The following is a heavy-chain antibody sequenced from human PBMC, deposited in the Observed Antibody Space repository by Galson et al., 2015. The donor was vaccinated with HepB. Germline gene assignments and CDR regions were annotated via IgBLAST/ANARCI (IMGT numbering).Heavy chain of an antibody. CDR3: AIPQFGMDV. CDR2: INSDGSSA. Sequence: SLRLSCAASGFTFNIYWMHWVRQVPGKGLVWVSRINSDGSSATYADSVKGRSTISRDNAKNTLYLQMNSLKASDTAMYYCAIPQFGMDVWGQGTTVTVSS. CDR1: GFTFNIYW. D-gene: IGHD5-24*01. J-gene: IGHJ6*02. V-gene: IGHV3-74*01.